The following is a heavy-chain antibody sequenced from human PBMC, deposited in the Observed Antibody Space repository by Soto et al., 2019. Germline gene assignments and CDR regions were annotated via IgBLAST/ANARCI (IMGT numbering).Heavy chain of an antibody. CDR1: GYTFTGYY. D-gene: IGHD3-3*01. J-gene: IGHJ6*02. CDR3: ARDQEATIFGVVTPYGMDA. V-gene: IGHV1-2*04. Sequence: VASVKVSCKXSGYTFTGYYMHWVRQAPGQGLEWMGWINPNSGGTNYAQKFQGWVTMTRDTSISTAYMELSRLRSDDTAVYYCARDQEATIFGVVTPYGMDAWGQGTTVTVSS. CDR2: INPNSGGT.